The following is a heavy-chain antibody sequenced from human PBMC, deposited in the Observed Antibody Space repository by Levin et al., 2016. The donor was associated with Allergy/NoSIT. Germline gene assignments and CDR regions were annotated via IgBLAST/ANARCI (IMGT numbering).Heavy chain of an antibody. CDR2: IDKFTRS. D-gene: IGHD3-3*02. CDR3: ARGPPFYDYLDV. V-gene: IGHV3-13*01. J-gene: IGHJ6*03. Sequence: GGSLRLSCTASGFDLIYYNLYWVRQVPGKGLEWLSGIDKFTRSFYSDSVKGRFFISRDNDKESFDLQLFDLRVGDTAIYYCARGPPFYDYLDVWGKGTTVTVSS. CDR1: GFDLIYYN.